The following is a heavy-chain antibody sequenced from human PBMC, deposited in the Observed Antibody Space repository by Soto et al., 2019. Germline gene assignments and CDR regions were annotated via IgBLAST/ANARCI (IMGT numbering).Heavy chain of an antibody. V-gene: IGHV1-69*01. Sequence: QVQLVQSGAEVKKPGSSVKVSCKASGGTFSSYAISWVRQAPGQGLEWMGGIIPIFGTANYAQKFQGRVKITADESTSTAFMELSSLRSEDTAVYCCARVGGYCSGGSCSSGGHWFDPWGQGTLVTVSS. D-gene: IGHD2-15*01. J-gene: IGHJ5*02. CDR3: ARVGGYCSGGSCSSGGHWFDP. CDR2: IIPIFGTA. CDR1: GGTFSSYA.